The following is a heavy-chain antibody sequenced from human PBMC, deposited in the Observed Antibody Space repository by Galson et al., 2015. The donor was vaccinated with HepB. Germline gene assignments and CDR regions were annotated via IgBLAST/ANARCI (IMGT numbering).Heavy chain of an antibody. Sequence: SLRLSCAASGFTFSNAWMSWVRQAPGKGLEWVGRIKSKTDGGTTDYAAPVKGRFTTSRDDSKNTLYLQMNSLKTEDTAVYYCTTALVGLGFPNWFDPWGQGTLVTVSS. CDR1: GFTFSNAW. CDR2: IKSKTDGGTT. J-gene: IGHJ5*02. V-gene: IGHV3-15*01. CDR3: TTALVGLGFPNWFDP. D-gene: IGHD6-19*01.